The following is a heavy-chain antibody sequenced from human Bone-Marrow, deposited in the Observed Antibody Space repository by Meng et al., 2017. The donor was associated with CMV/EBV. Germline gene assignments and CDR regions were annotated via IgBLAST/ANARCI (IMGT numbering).Heavy chain of an antibody. CDR2: ISGSGGST. Sequence: GESLKISCAASGFTFSSYAMSWVRQAPGKGLEWVSAISGSGGSTYYADSVKGRFTISRDNSKNTLYLQMNSLRAEDTAVYYCAKDFPLLWFGELIGSYFDYWGQGTLVTVSS. V-gene: IGHV3-23*01. J-gene: IGHJ4*02. CDR1: GFTFSSYA. CDR3: AKDFPLLWFGELIGSYFDY. D-gene: IGHD3-10*01.